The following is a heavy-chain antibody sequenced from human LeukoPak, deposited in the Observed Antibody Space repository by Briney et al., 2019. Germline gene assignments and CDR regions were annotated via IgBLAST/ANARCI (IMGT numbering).Heavy chain of an antibody. Sequence: RASVKVSCKTSGYTFTGYHMHWVRQAPGQGLEWMGWINPYSGGTNFAQKFQGRVTMTRDTSITTAYMVLSRLRSDDTAVYYCARVVYCGGDCYSKYFYGMDVWGQGTTVTVS. V-gene: IGHV1-2*02. CDR3: ARVVYCGGDCYSKYFYGMDV. D-gene: IGHD2-21*02. CDR1: GYTFTGYH. CDR2: INPYSGGT. J-gene: IGHJ6*02.